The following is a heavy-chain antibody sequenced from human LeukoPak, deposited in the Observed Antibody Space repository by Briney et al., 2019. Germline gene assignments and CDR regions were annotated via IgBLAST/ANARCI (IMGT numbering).Heavy chain of an antibody. V-gene: IGHV3-48*01. D-gene: IGHD2-15*01. CDR3: AREDGYCSGGSCYTWYYMDV. J-gene: IGHJ6*03. CDR2: VSSSSSLI. CDR1: GFTLNMYS. Sequence: PGGSLRLSCAASGFTLNMYSMNWVRQAPGKGLEWVSYVSSSSSLIYYSDSVRGRFTISRDDATNSVSLQMNSLRVEDTAVYFCAREDGYCSGGSCYTWYYMDVWGKGTTVTVSS.